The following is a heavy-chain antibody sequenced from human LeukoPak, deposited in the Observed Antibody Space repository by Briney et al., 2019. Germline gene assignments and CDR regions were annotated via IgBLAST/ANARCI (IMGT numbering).Heavy chain of an antibody. Sequence: PGRSLRLSCAASGFTFDDYAMHWVRQAPGKGLEWVSGISWNSGSIGYADSVKGRFTISRDNAKNSLYLQMNSLRAEDTALYYCAKVGGSGRNYYYSMDVWGQGTTVTVSS. J-gene: IGHJ6*02. V-gene: IGHV3-9*01. CDR3: AKVGGSGRNYYYSMDV. CDR1: GFTFDDYA. D-gene: IGHD3-16*01. CDR2: ISWNSGSI.